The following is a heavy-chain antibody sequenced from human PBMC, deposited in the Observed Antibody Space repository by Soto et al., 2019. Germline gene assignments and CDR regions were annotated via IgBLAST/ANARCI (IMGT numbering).Heavy chain of an antibody. CDR1: GGSFSGYY. Sequence: SETLSLTCAVYGGSFSGYYWSWIRQPPGKGLEWIGEINHSGSTNYNPSLKGRVTISVDTSKYQFSLKLSSVTAADTAVYYCARGLGRIQLWFRYYFDYWGQGTLVTVSS. J-gene: IGHJ4*02. V-gene: IGHV4-34*01. CDR2: INHSGST. D-gene: IGHD5-18*01. CDR3: ARGLGRIQLWFRYYFDY.